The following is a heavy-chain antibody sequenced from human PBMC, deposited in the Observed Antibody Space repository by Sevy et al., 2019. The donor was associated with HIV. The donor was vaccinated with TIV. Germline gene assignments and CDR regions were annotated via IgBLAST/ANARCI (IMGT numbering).Heavy chain of an antibody. CDR1: GFTFSSYA. D-gene: IGHD6-13*01. Sequence: GGSLRLSCAASGFTFSSYAMHWVRQAPGKGLEWVAVISYDGRNKYYADSVKGRFTISRDNSKNTLYLQMNSLRAEDTAVYYCARERTYSSSSDYYYGMDVWGQGTTVTVSS. CDR3: ARERTYSSSSDYYYGMDV. V-gene: IGHV3-30*04. CDR2: ISYDGRNK. J-gene: IGHJ6*02.